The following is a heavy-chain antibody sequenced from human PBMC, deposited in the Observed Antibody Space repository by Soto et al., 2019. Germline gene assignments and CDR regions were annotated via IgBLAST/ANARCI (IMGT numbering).Heavy chain of an antibody. V-gene: IGHV4-39*02. CDR3: ARDGSGWNYYFDY. CDR2: IYYSGST. CDR1: GGSISISSFD. J-gene: IGHJ4*02. D-gene: IGHD6-19*01. Sequence: KPSETLCLTCTFPGGSISISSFDWGWIRQPPGKGLEWIGSIYYSGSTYYNPSLMSRVTISVDTSKNQFSLKLSSVTAADTAVYYCARDGSGWNYYFDYWGQGTMVTGSS.